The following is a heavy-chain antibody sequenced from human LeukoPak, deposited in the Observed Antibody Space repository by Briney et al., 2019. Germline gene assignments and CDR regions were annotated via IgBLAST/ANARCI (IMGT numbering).Heavy chain of an antibody. V-gene: IGHV1-2*02. CDR3: ARDYGDYTLDH. CDR1: GYTFTGYY. D-gene: IGHD4-17*01. Sequence: ASVNVSCRASGYTFTGYYIHWVRQAPGQGLEWMGWMNPNSGGTHYAQNFQGRVTMTRDTSTRTAYMELSRLRSDDTAVYYCARDYGDYTLDHWGQGTLVTVSS. CDR2: MNPNSGGT. J-gene: IGHJ4*02.